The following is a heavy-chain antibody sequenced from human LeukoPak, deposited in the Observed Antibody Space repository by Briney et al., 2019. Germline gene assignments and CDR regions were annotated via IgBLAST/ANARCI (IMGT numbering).Heavy chain of an antibody. J-gene: IGHJ4*02. CDR3: AKNQYQLPGLQDY. CDR1: GVTFSSYA. D-gene: IGHD2-2*01. Sequence: GGSLRLSCAASGVTFSSYAISWVRQAPGKGLEWVSAISGSGGSTYYADSVKCRFTTSRDNSKTTLYLQMNSLRAEDTAVYYCAKNQYQLPGLQDYWGQGTLVTVSS. V-gene: IGHV3-23*01. CDR2: ISGSGGST.